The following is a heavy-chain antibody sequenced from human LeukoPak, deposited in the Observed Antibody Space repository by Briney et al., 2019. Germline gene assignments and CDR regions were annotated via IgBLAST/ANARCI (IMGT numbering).Heavy chain of an antibody. Sequence: ASVKVSCKASGYTFISYGISWVRQAPGQGLEWMGLINPTGGSTGYAQKFQGRVTMTRDMSTSTDYLELSRLTSDDTAVYYCARGRYSGYEWGQGTLVTVSS. V-gene: IGHV1-46*01. CDR3: ARGRYSGYE. CDR2: INPTGGST. CDR1: GYTFISYG. D-gene: IGHD5-12*01. J-gene: IGHJ4*02.